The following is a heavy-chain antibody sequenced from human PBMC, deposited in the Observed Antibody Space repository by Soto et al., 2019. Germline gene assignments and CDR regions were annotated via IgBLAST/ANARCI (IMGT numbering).Heavy chain of an antibody. V-gene: IGHV1-3*01. CDR3: ARAKDIVVVPAAIGWFDP. CDR1: GYTFTSYA. J-gene: IGHJ5*02. CDR2: INAGNGNT. D-gene: IGHD2-2*02. Sequence: ASVKVSCKASGYTFTSYAMHWVRQAPGQRLEWMGWINAGNGNTKYSQKFQGRVTITRDTSASTAYMELSSLRSEDTAVYYCARAKDIVVVPAAIGWFDPWGQGTLDTVSS.